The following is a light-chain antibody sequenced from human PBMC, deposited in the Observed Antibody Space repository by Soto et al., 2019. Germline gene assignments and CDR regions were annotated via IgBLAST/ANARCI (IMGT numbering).Light chain of an antibody. CDR1: GSNFGSNT. CDR2: NND. V-gene: IGLV1-44*01. Sequence: QSVRTQPPSASGAPGHRVTISCSGSGSNFGSNTVNWYQHLPGTAPKLLIYNNDQRPSGVPDRFSGSKSGTSASLAISGLQSDDEADYYCAAWDERLKGYVFGTGTKVTVL. CDR3: AAWDERLKGYV. J-gene: IGLJ1*01.